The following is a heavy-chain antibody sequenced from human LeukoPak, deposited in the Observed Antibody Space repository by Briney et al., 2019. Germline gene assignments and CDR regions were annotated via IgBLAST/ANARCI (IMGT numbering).Heavy chain of an antibody. J-gene: IGHJ4*02. D-gene: IGHD4-17*01. Sequence: AASVKVSCKVSGYTLTESSMHWVRQAPGKGLEWMGGFDPEDGETIYAQKFQGRVTMTEDTSTDTAYMELSSLRSEDTAVYYCATADYGGNSPYFDYWGQGTLVTVSS. CDR3: ATADYGGNSPYFDY. CDR1: GYTLTESS. CDR2: FDPEDGET. V-gene: IGHV1-24*01.